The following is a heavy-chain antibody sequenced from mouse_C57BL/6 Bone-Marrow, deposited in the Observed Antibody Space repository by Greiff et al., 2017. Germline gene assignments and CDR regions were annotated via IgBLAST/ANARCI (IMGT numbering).Heavy chain of an antibody. J-gene: IGHJ3*01. CDR2: IYPRSGNT. V-gene: IGHV1-81*01. CDR1: GYTFASYG. Sequence: VKLQESGAELARPGASVKLSCKASGYTFASYGISWVKQRTGQGLEWIGEIYPRSGNTYYNEKFKGKATLTADKSSSTAYMGLRSLTSEDSAVYFCARNERFAYWGQGTLVTVSA. CDR3: ARNERFAY.